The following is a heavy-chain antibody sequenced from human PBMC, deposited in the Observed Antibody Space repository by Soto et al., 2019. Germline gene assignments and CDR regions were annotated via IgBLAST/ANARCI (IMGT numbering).Heavy chain of an antibody. D-gene: IGHD2-8*01. CDR1: GFSFSDSA. CDR2: IRSGANSYLT. Sequence: PGGSMRLSCAASGFSFSDSAMHWVRQAPGKGLEWIARIRSGANSYLTAYPASVTGRFTISRDDSKNTTYLQMDGLTSDDTAMYFCARGGGMGLNDFWGQGIMVTGSS. J-gene: IGHJ4*02. CDR3: ARGGGMGLNDF. V-gene: IGHV3-73*01.